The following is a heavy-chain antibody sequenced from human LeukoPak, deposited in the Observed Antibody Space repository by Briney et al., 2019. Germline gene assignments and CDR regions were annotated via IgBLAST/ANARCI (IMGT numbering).Heavy chain of an antibody. V-gene: IGHV4-34*01. Sequence: SETLSLTCAVYGGSFSGYYWSWIRQPPGKGLEWIGEINHSGSTNYNPSLKSRVTISVDTSKNQFSLKLSSVTAADTAVYYCARGSGSVDTATVIWFDPWGQGTLVTVSS. CDR1: GGSFSGYY. CDR3: ARGSGSVDTATVIWFDP. D-gene: IGHD5-18*01. J-gene: IGHJ5*02. CDR2: INHSGST.